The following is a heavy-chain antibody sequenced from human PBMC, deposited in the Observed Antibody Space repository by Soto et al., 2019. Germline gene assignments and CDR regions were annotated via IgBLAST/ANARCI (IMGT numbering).Heavy chain of an antibody. CDR3: ARSVAARPYYYGLDV. J-gene: IGHJ6*02. CDR2: ITYSGST. Sequence: SGTLSLTCTVSGGSVSSGNSYWTWIRQPPGKGLEWIGYITYSGSTDYNPSFKSRFTISLDTSKNQFSLKVSSVSAADTAVYYCARSVAARPYYYGLDVWGRGTTVTVSS. CDR1: GGSVSSGNSY. D-gene: IGHD6-6*01. V-gene: IGHV4-61*01.